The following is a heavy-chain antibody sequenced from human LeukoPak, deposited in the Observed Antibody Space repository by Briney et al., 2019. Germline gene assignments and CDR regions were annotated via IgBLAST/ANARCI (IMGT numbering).Heavy chain of an antibody. V-gene: IGHV3-48*03. CDR3: VRGVPKTSYYYYYMDV. J-gene: IGHJ6*03. Sequence: GGSLRLSCAASGFIFSSNEMNWVRQAPGKGLEWVSYISSSGSTIYYADSVKGRFTISRDNAKNSLYLQMNSLRAEDTAVYYCVRGVPKTSYYYYYMDVWGKGTTVTVSS. D-gene: IGHD4-11*01. CDR1: GFIFSSNE. CDR2: ISSSGSTI.